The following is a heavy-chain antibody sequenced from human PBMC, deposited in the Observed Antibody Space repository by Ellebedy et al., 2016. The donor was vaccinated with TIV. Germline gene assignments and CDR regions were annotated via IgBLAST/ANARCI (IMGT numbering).Heavy chain of an antibody. CDR2: INPDGGGT. V-gene: IGHV1-2*02. CDR3: AREQDSVVVVGATLSDPGGLDY. CDR1: GETFTAYF. J-gene: IGHJ4*02. Sequence: AASVKVSCKASGETFTAYFIHWVRQAPGQGPEWMGWINPDGGGTNYAQKFQGRVTMTRDTSITTVYMELSRLTSDDTAVYYCAREQDSVVVVGATLSDPGGLDYWGQGTLVTVSS. D-gene: IGHD2-15*01.